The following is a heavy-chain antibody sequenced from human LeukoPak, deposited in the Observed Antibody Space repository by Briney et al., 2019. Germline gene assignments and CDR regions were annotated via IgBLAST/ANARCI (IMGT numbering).Heavy chain of an antibody. V-gene: IGHV4-4*07. CDR3: AREPLGYYYDSSGSWEWFDP. CDR1: GGSISSYY. Sequence: SETLSLTCTVSGGSISSYYWSWIRQPAGKGLEWIGRFYTSGSTNYNPSLKSRVTMSVDTSKNQFSLKLSSVTAADTAVYYCAREPLGYYYDSSGSWEWFDPWGQGTLVTVSS. CDR2: FYTSGST. D-gene: IGHD3-22*01. J-gene: IGHJ5*02.